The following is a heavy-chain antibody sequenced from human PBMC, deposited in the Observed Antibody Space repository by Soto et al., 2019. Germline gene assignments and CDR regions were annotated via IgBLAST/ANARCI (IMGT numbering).Heavy chain of an antibody. CDR1: GYTFSAYW. V-gene: IGHV3-74*03. Sequence: GGSLRLSXAASGYTFSAYWMHWVRQAPGKGLVWVSRTNTDGTATTYADSVEGRFTISRGNAKNMLYLQMNSLRAEYTAVYYCTRGHYYGMDVWGQGTTVTVSS. CDR3: TRGHYYGMDV. J-gene: IGHJ6*02. CDR2: TNTDGTAT.